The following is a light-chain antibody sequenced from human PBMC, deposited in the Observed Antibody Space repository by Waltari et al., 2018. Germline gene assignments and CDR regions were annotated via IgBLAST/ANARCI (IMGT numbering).Light chain of an antibody. V-gene: IGKV4-1*01. CDR3: QQSYSPPYT. CDR1: HSLFKTFNNNNY. J-gene: IGKJ2*01. Sequence: DIVMTQSPDSLAVSLGERATINCESSHSLFKTFNNNNYLAWYQQKPGQPPRLLIYWASTRESGFPDRFTGSGSGTDFTLTISNLQAEDVAVYYCQQSYSPPYTFGQGTKLEMK. CDR2: WAS.